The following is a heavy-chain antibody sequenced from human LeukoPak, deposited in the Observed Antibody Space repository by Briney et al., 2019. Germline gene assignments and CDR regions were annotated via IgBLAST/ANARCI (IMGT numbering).Heavy chain of an antibody. CDR3: ARGDLEMATINFDY. D-gene: IGHD5-24*01. CDR2: INHSGST. CDR1: GGSFSGYY. V-gene: IGHV4-34*01. J-gene: IGHJ4*02. Sequence: SETLSLTCAVYGGSFSGYYWSWIRQPPGKGLEWIGEINHSGSTNYNPSLKSRVTISVDTSKNQFSLKLSSVTAADTAVYYCARGDLEMATINFDYWGQGTLVTASS.